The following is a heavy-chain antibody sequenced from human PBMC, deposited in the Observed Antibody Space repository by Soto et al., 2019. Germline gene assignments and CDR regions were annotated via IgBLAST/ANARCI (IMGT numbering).Heavy chain of an antibody. Sequence: ASLKVSCKASGYTFTSYGISWVRQAPGQGLEWMGWISAYNGNTNYAQKLQGRVTMTTDTSTSTAYMELRSLRSDDTAVYYCARDPSIVVVPAAVFGYYYYGMDVWGQGTTVTVSS. CDR1: GYTFTSYG. CDR2: ISAYNGNT. V-gene: IGHV1-18*01. D-gene: IGHD2-2*01. CDR3: ARDPSIVVVPAAVFGYYYYGMDV. J-gene: IGHJ6*02.